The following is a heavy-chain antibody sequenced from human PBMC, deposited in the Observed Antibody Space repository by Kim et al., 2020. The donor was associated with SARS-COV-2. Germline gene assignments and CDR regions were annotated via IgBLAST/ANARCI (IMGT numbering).Heavy chain of an antibody. J-gene: IGHJ5*02. CDR3: AKDWFGWLVRGVGYP. D-gene: IGHD3-10*01. CDR2: ISYDGSNK. Sequence: GGSLRLSCAASGFTFSSYGMHWVRQAPGKGLEWVAVISYDGSNKYYADSVKGRFTISRDNSKNTLYLQMNSLRAEDTAVYYCAKDWFGWLVRGVGYPWG. CDR1: GFTFSSYG. V-gene: IGHV3-30*18.